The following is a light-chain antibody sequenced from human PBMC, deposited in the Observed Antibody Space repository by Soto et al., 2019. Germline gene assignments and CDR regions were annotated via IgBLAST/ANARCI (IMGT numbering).Light chain of an antibody. Sequence: DIQRTQSPSALSASVGDRVTITCRASQSITTWLAWYQQKPGKAPKLLMYEASTLENGVPSRFSGSGSGTEFTLTISSLQPDDFATYYCQHYNSYSEAFGQGTKVDIK. CDR3: QHYNSYSEA. V-gene: IGKV1-5*03. CDR1: QSITTW. J-gene: IGKJ1*01. CDR2: EAS.